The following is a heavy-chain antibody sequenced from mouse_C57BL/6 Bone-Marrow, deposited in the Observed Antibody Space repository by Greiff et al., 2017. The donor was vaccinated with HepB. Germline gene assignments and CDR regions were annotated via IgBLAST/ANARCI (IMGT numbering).Heavy chain of an antibody. CDR1: GYAFSSSW. CDR3: ARGVPGGY. CDR2: IYPGDGDT. Sequence: VQRVESGPELVKPGASVKISCKASGYAFSSSWMNWVKQRPGKGLEWIGRIYPGDGDTNYNGKFKGKATLTADKSSSTAYMQLSSLTSEDSAVYFCARGVPGGYWGQGTTLTVSS. D-gene: IGHD1-1*02. V-gene: IGHV1-82*01. J-gene: IGHJ2*01.